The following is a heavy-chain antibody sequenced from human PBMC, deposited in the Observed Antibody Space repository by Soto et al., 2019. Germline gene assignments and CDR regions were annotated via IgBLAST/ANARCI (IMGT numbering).Heavy chain of an antibody. V-gene: IGHV5-51*01. CDR1: GYSFNSYW. J-gene: IGHJ4*02. Sequence: EVQLVQSGAEVKKPGESLKISCKGSGYSFNSYWIGWVRQMPGKGLGWMGIIYPGDADTRYSPSFQGEVTISADKSFRTAYLQWSSLKASDTAMYYCASRVLRTWELDYWGQGTLVTVSS. CDR3: ASRVLRTWELDY. CDR2: IYPGDADT. D-gene: IGHD1-26*01.